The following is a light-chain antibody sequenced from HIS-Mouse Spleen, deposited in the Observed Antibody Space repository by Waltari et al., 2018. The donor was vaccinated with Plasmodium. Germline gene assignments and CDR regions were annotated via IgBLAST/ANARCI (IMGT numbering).Light chain of an antibody. CDR2: AAS. CDR3: QQSYSTWT. CDR1: QSISNY. V-gene: IGKV1-39*01. Sequence: DIQMTQSPSSLHASVGERVTITCRASQSISNYLNWYQQKPGKAPKFLIYAASTLQSGVPSRFSGSGSGTDFTLTISSLQPEDFATYYCQQSYSTWTFGQGTKVEIK. J-gene: IGKJ1*01.